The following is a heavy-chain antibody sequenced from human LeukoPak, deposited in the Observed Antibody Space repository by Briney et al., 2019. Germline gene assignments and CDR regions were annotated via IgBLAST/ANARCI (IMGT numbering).Heavy chain of an antibody. CDR1: GGSISSYY. J-gene: IGHJ3*02. V-gene: IGHV4-59*01. CDR2: IYYSGST. CDR3: ARYSSNDAFDI. D-gene: IGHD6-13*01. Sequence: SGTLSLTCTVSGGSISSYYWSWIRQPPGKGLEWIGYIYYSGSTNYNPSLKSRVTISVDTSKNQFSLKLSSVTAADTAVCYCARYSSNDAFDIWGQGTMVTVSS.